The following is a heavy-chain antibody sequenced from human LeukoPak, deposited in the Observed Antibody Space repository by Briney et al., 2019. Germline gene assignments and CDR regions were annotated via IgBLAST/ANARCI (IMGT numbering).Heavy chain of an antibody. V-gene: IGHV3-66*02. CDR1: GFTVSSNY. Sequence: HPGGSLRLSCAASGFTVSSNYMSWVRQAPGKGLEWVSVIYSGGSTYYADSVKGRFTISRDNSKNTLYLQMNSLRAEDTAVYYCAKGITGTLTVDYWGQGTLVTVSS. D-gene: IGHD1-7*01. CDR3: AKGITGTLTVDY. CDR2: IYSGGST. J-gene: IGHJ4*02.